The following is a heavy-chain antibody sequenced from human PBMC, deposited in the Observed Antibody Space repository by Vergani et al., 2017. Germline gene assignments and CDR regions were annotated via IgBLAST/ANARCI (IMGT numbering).Heavy chain of an antibody. Sequence: QVQLQESGPGLVKPSETLSLTCTVSGGSISSYYWSWIRQPPGKGLEWIGYIYYSGSTNYNPSLKSRVTISVDTSKNQFSLKLSSVTAADTAVYYCARENYYYDSSGYYFSHAFDIWGQGTMVTVSS. CDR3: ARENYYYDSSGYYFSHAFDI. V-gene: IGHV4-59*01. CDR2: IYYSGST. J-gene: IGHJ3*02. D-gene: IGHD3-22*01. CDR1: GGSISSYY.